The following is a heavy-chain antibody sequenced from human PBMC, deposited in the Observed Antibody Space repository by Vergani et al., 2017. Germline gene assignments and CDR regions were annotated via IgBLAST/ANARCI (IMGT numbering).Heavy chain of an antibody. CDR3: ASDTHSGQRADR. V-gene: IGHV4-59*11. Sequence: QVQLQESGPGLVKSSETLSLTCSVSFDSIRNLYCHWIRHPPGKGLEWIGSIHYSENTNYNPSLKTRVTISVDTSKNQFSLTLTSVTAADTAVYYCASDTHSGQRADRSGKRILVTVTS. CDR1: FDSIRNLY. CDR2: IHYSENT. D-gene: IGHD6-19*01. J-gene: IGHJ5*02.